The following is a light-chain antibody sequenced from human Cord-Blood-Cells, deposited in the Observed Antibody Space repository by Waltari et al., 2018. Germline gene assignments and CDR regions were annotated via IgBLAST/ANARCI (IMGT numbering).Light chain of an antibody. V-gene: IGKV1-39*01. Sequence: DIQMTQSPSSLSASVDARVTITCRASQSISSYLNWYQQKPGKAPKLLIYAASSLQSGVPSRFSGSGSGTDFTLTISSLQPEDFATYYCQQSYSTLFTFGPGTKVDIK. CDR2: AAS. CDR3: QQSYSTLFT. CDR1: QSISSY. J-gene: IGKJ3*01.